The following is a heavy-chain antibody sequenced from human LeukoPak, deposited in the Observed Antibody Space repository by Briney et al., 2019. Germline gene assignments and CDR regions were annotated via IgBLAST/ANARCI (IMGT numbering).Heavy chain of an antibody. CDR3: ARGPPISSWYSSDAFDI. Sequence: GGSLRLSCAASGFTFSSYDMHWVRQATGKGLEWASAIGTAGDTYYPGSVKGRFTISRENAKNSLYLQMNSLRAGDTAVYYCARGPPISSWYSSDAFDIWGQGTMVTVSS. CDR2: IGTAGDT. V-gene: IGHV3-13*01. J-gene: IGHJ3*02. CDR1: GFTFSSYD. D-gene: IGHD6-13*01.